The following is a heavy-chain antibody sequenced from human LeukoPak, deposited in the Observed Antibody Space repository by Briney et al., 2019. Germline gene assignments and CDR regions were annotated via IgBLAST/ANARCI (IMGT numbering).Heavy chain of an antibody. D-gene: IGHD3-16*02. CDR2: INPSDDTT. J-gene: IGHJ3*02. CDR1: GYTFTNYY. V-gene: IGHV1-46*01. Sequence: GASVKVSCKASGYTFTNYYMHWVRQAPGQGLEWMGIINPSDDTTSYAQKFQGRVTMTRDTSTSTVYMEMSSLRSEDTAVYYCTREGVYAPDPSSYHRDAFDIWGQGTVVIVSS. CDR3: TREGVYAPDPSSYHRDAFDI.